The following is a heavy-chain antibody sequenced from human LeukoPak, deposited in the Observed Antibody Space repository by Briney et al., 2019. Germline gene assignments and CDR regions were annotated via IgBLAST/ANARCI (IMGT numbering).Heavy chain of an antibody. Sequence: SETLSLTCTVSGGSISSYYWSWIRQPPGKGLEWIGYIYYSGSTNYNPSLKSRVTISVDTSKNQFSLKMSSVTAADTAVYYCVRGGWFGELSFGFDYWGQGTLVTVSS. D-gene: IGHD3-10*01. J-gene: IGHJ4*02. CDR1: GGSISSYY. CDR2: IYYSGST. CDR3: VRGGWFGELSFGFDY. V-gene: IGHV4-59*01.